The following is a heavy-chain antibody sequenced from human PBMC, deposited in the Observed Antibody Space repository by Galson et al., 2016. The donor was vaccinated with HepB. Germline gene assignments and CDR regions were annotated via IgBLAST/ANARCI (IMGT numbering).Heavy chain of an antibody. J-gene: IGHJ6*02. CDR2: ISHDGSNK. Sequence: SLRLSCAASGFTFSIYAMHWVRQAPGKGLEWVAVISHDGSNKYYADSVKGRFTISRDNSKNTVDLQMNSLRPEDTAVYYSVISSGGGQDYYYGMDVWGQGTTVTVSS. V-gene: IGHV3-30-3*01. CDR1: GFTFSIYA. D-gene: IGHD2-15*01. CDR3: VISSGGGQDYYYGMDV.